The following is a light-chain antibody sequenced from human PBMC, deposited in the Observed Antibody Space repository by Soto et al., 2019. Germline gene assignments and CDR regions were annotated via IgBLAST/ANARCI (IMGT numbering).Light chain of an antibody. CDR2: DVS. Sequence: QSALTQPPSASGSPGQSVTIACTGTSNDVGYYNYVSWYQQPPGKAPKLLIYDVSKRPSGVPDRFSGSKSGNTASLTVSGLQAEDEGDYYCSSYAGSNYPYVFGTGTKVTVL. J-gene: IGLJ1*01. V-gene: IGLV2-8*01. CDR1: SNDVGYYNY. CDR3: SSYAGSNYPYV.